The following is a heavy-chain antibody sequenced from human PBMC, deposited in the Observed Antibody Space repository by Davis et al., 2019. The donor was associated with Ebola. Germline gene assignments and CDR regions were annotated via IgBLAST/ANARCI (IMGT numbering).Heavy chain of an antibody. CDR2: IIAYNGNT. CDR1: GYTFTSYG. V-gene: IGHV1-18*01. CDR3: ARRSSWANYYYYGMDV. J-gene: IGHJ6*02. D-gene: IGHD6-13*01. Sequence: ASVKVSCKASGYTFTSYGISCVRQAPGQGLEWMGWIIAYNGNTNYAQKPQGRVTMTTDTSTSTAYMELRSLRTDDTAVYYCARRSSWANYYYYGMDVWGQGTTVTVSS.